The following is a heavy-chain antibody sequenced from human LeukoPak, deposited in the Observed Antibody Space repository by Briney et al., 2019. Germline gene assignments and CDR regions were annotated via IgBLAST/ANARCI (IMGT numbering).Heavy chain of an antibody. J-gene: IGHJ4*02. Sequence: ASVKVSRKASGYTFTSYGISWVRQAPGQGLEWMGWMNPNSGNTGYAQKFQGRVTITTDESTSTAYMELSSLRSEDTAVYYCASGGSSWYLGYWGQGTLVTVSS. CDR3: ASGGSSWYLGY. CDR1: GYTFTSYG. D-gene: IGHD6-13*01. V-gene: IGHV1-8*03. CDR2: MNPNSGNT.